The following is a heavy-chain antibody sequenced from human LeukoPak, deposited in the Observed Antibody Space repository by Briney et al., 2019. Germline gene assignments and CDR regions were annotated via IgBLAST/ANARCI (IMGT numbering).Heavy chain of an antibody. CDR3: ARGGEYSYGQLDY. CDR1: GFTFSSYW. V-gene: IGHV3-74*01. D-gene: IGHD5-18*01. J-gene: IGHJ4*02. Sequence: GGSLRLSCAASGFTFSSYWMHWVRQAPGKGLVWVSRINSDGSSTSYADSVKGRFTISRDNAKNTLFLQMNSLRAEDTAVYYCARGGEYSYGQLDYWGQGTLVTVSS. CDR2: INSDGSST.